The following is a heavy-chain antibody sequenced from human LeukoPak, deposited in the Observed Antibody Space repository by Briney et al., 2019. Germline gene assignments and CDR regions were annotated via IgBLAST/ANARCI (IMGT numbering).Heavy chain of an antibody. CDR3: ARARVGATTPHYFDY. V-gene: IGHV1-69*01. CDR2: IIPIFGTA. D-gene: IGHD1-26*01. Sequence: GSSVKVSCTASGGTFSSYAISWVRQAPGQGLEWMGGIIPIFGTANYAQKFQGRVTITADESTSTAYMELSSLRSEDTAVYYCARARVGATTPHYFDYWGQGTLVTVSS. J-gene: IGHJ4*02. CDR1: GGTFSSYA.